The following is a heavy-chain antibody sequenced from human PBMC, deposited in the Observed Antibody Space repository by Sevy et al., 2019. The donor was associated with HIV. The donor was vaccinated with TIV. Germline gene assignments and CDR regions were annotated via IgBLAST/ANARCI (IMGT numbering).Heavy chain of an antibody. CDR3: ARERQLVLDY. CDR2: IYYSGST. V-gene: IGHV4-59*01. D-gene: IGHD6-13*01. CDR1: GSSISSYY. J-gene: IGHJ4*02. Sequence: SETLSLTCTVSGSSISSYYWSWIRQPPGKGLGWIGYIYYSGSTNYNPSLKSRVTISVDTSKNQFSLKLSSVTAADTAVYYCARERQLVLDYWGQGTLVTVSS.